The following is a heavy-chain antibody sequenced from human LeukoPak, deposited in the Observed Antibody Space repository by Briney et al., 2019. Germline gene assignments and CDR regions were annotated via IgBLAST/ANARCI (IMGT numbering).Heavy chain of an antibody. D-gene: IGHD6-6*01. J-gene: IGHJ4*02. CDR3: ARARWQLVPYFDS. V-gene: IGHV1-2*02. CDR1: GYTFTDYY. CDR2: INPNSGGT. Sequence: ASVKVSCKASGYTFTDYYMHWVRQAPGQGLEWMVWINPNSGGTNFAQKFQGRVAMTRDTSISTAYLELGSLRSDDTAVYFCARARWQLVPYFDSWGQGTLVTVSS.